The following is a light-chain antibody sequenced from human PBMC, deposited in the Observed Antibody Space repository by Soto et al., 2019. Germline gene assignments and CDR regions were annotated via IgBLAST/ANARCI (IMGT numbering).Light chain of an antibody. CDR2: GNS. CDR3: QSYDSSLSVV. J-gene: IGLJ2*01. Sequence: QSVLPQPPSVSGAPGQRVTISCTGSSSNIGAGYDVHWYQQLPGTAPKLLIYGNSHRPSGVPDRFSGSKSGTSASLAITGLQAEDEADYYCQSYDSSLSVVFGGGTKVTVL. V-gene: IGLV1-40*01. CDR1: SSNIGAGYD.